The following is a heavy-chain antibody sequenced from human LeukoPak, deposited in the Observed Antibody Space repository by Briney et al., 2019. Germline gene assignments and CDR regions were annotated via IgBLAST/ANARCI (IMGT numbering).Heavy chain of an antibody. CDR1: GYTLTDLS. Sequence: ASVKVSCKVSGYTLTDLSMHWVRQAPGKGLEWMGGFDPEDGETIYAQKFQGRVTMTEDTSTDTAYMELSSLRSEDTAVYYCATAWPLNWGSVNWFDPWGQGTLVTVSS. V-gene: IGHV1-24*01. D-gene: IGHD7-27*01. CDR2: FDPEDGET. CDR3: ATAWPLNWGSVNWFDP. J-gene: IGHJ5*02.